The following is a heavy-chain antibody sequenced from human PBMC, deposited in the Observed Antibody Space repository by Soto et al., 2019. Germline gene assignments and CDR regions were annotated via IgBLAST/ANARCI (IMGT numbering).Heavy chain of an antibody. J-gene: IGHJ6*02. Sequence: EVQLLESGGGLVQPGGSLRLSCAASGFTFSSYAMSWVRQAPGKGLEWVSVISGSGDSTYYADSVRGRFTISRDNSKNTLYLQMNSLRAEDTALYYCAKDRDGAAAGPTKFYGMDVWAKGPRSPSP. CDR1: GFTFSSYA. CDR2: ISGSGDST. D-gene: IGHD6-13*01. V-gene: IGHV3-23*01. CDR3: AKDRDGAAAGPTKFYGMDV.